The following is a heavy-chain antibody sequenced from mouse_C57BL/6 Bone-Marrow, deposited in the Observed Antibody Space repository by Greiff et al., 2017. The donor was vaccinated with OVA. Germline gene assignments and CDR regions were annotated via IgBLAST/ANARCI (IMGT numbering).Heavy chain of an antibody. CDR2: INYDGSST. J-gene: IGHJ1*03. Sequence: VMLVESEGGLVQPGSSMKLSCTASGFTFSDYYMAWVRQVPEKGLEWVANINYDGSSTYYLDSLKSRFIISRDNAKNILYLQMSSLKSEDTATYYCARDRDYYGSSYPYWYFDVWGTGTTVTVSS. D-gene: IGHD1-1*01. CDR1: GFTFSDYY. V-gene: IGHV5-16*01. CDR3: ARDRDYYGSSYPYWYFDV.